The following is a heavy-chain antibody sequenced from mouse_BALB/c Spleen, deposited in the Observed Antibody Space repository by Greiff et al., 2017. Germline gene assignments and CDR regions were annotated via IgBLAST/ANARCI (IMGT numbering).Heavy chain of an antibody. CDR1: GFNIKDYY. Sequence: EVKLVESGAELVRSGASVKLSCTASGFNIKDYYMHWVKQRPEQGLEWIGWIDPENGDTEYAPKFQGKATMTADTSSNTAYLQLSSLTSEDTAVYYCNAAGYAMDYWGQGTSVTVSS. CDR2: IDPENGDT. J-gene: IGHJ4*01. CDR3: NAAGYAMDY. V-gene: IGHV14-4*02.